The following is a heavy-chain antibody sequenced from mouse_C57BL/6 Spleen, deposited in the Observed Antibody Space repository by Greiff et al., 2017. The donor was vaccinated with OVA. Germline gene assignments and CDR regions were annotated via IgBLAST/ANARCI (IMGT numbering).Heavy chain of an antibody. J-gene: IGHJ2*01. V-gene: IGHV14-1*01. D-gene: IGHD1-1*01. CDR3: TTSSYEELSDY. Sequence: EVQLQQSGAELVRPGASVKLSCTASGFNIKDYYMHWVKQRPEQGLEWIGRIDPEDGDTEYAPKFQGKATMTADTSSNTAYLQLSSLTSEDPAVYYCTTSSYEELSDYWGQGTTLTVSS. CDR1: GFNIKDYY. CDR2: IDPEDGDT.